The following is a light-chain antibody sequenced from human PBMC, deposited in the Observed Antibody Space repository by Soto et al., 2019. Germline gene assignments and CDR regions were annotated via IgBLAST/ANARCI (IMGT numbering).Light chain of an antibody. J-gene: IGKJ1*01. CDR2: DAS. CDR1: QSISSW. Sequence: DIQMTQSPSTLSASVGDRVTITCRASQSISSWLAWYQQQPGKAPKLLIYDASSLESGVPSRFSGSGSGTDFTLTISSRQPDDFATYYCQQYNSYPWTFGQGTKVEIK. V-gene: IGKV1-5*01. CDR3: QQYNSYPWT.